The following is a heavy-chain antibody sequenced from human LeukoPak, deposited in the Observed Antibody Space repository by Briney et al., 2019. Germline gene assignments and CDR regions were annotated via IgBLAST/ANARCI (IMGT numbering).Heavy chain of an antibody. CDR1: GGSFSGYY. D-gene: IGHD1-14*01. J-gene: IGHJ4*02. V-gene: IGHV4-34*01. CDR3: ARRGSPRDHTFDD. Sequence: RPSEALSLTCAVYGGSFSGYYWSWIRQPPGKGLEWIGEINHSGSTNYNPSLKSRVTISVDTPKNQFSLKLSSVTAADTAVYYCARRGSPRDHTFDDGGQGTLLTVSP. CDR2: INHSGST.